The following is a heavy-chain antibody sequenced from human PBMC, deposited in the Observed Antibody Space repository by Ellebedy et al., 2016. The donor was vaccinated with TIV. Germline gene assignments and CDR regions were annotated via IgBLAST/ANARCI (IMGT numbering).Heavy chain of an antibody. Sequence: GESLKISCAGSGFTFSFYWMSWVRQAPGKGPEWVANINKVGSEKFYVDSVKGRFTISRDNAKNSLYLQMNSLRAEDTAVYYCASPPGVVALWGQGTLVTVSS. V-gene: IGHV3-7*03. J-gene: IGHJ4*02. D-gene: IGHD3-10*01. CDR3: ASPPGVVAL. CDR1: GFTFSFYW. CDR2: INKVGSEK.